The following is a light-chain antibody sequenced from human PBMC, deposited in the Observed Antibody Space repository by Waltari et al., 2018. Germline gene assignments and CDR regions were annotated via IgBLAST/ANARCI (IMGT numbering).Light chain of an antibody. Sequence: SHELTQPPSVSVSPGQTASISCPGDTLGNKYASWYQQKPGQSPILVIYLDYNRPSGIPERFSGTNSGNTATLTISGTQAMDEADYYCQAWDSTTVAFGGGTRLTVL. J-gene: IGLJ2*01. CDR1: TLGNKY. CDR3: QAWDSTTVA. V-gene: IGLV3-1*01. CDR2: LDY.